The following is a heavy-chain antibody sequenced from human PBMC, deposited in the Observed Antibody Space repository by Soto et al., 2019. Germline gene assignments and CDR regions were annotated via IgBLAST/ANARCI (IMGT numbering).Heavy chain of an antibody. J-gene: IGHJ4*02. V-gene: IGHV4-34*01. Sequence: PSETLSLTCAVYGGSFSGYYWSWIRQPPGKGLEWIGEINHSGSTNYNPSLKSRVTISVDTSKNQFSLKLSSVTAADTAVYYCARGRMDSGYDFTHEHDYWGQGTLVTVSS. CDR2: INHSGST. D-gene: IGHD5-12*01. CDR1: GGSFSGYY. CDR3: ARGRMDSGYDFTHEHDY.